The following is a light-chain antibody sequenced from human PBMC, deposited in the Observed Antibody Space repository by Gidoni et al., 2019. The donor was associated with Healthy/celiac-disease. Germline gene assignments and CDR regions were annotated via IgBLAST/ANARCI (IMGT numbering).Light chain of an antibody. V-gene: IGKV1-39*01. CDR1: QSVSSY. J-gene: IGKJ5*01. Sequence: DIQMTQSPSSLSASVGDRVTITCRASQSVSSYLNWYQQKPGKAPKLLIYAASSLQSGVPSRFSGSGSGTDFTITISSLQHEDFATYYCQQSYSTPSITFGQGTRLEIK. CDR3: QQSYSTPSIT. CDR2: AAS.